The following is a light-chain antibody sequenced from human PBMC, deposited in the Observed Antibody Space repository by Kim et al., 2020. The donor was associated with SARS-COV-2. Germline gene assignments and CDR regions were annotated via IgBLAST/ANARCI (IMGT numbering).Light chain of an antibody. V-gene: IGLV3-1*01. CDR3: QAWDSSTHNYV. J-gene: IGLJ1*01. Sequence: PGQTASITCSGYKLRDKYVSWYQQKPGQCPVVVIYQDNQRASGIPERFSGSNSGNTATLTISGTQAMDEADYYCQAWDSSTHNYVFGAGTKVTVL. CDR1: KLRDKY. CDR2: QDN.